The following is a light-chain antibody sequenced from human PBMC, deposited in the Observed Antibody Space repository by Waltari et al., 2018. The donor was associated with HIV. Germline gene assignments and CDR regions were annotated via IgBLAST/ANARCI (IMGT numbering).Light chain of an antibody. V-gene: IGLV1-44*01. Sequence: QSVLTQPPSASGTPGQRVTMSCSGSSSNIGSHTVQWYQHLPGTAPKLLIYATNLRPSGFPYRFSGSKSGTSASLAISGFHSDDEADYYCAAWDDSLNGRIFGGGTKLTVL. CDR3: AAWDDSLNGRI. CDR2: ATN. J-gene: IGLJ2*01. CDR1: SSNIGSHT.